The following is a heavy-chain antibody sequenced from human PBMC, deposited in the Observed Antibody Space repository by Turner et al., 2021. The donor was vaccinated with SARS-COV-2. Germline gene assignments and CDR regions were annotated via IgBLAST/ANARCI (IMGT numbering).Heavy chain of an antibody. CDR3: AKADTAMAWYNWFDP. CDR1: GFTFSSYA. D-gene: IGHD5-18*01. J-gene: IGHJ5*02. CDR2: SGGSGGST. V-gene: IGHV3-23*01. Sequence: EVQLLESGGGLVQPGGSLRLACAASGFTFSSYARSWVRQAPGKGLELVWVSGGSGGSTYYADAVKGRFTISRDNAKTTLYLQMNSLRAEDTAVYYCAKADTAMAWYNWFDPWGQGTLVTVSS.